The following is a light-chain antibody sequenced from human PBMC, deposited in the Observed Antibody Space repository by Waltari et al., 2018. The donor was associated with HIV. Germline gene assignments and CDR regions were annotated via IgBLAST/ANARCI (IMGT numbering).Light chain of an antibody. CDR2: RDN. J-gene: IGLJ2*01. Sequence: QSVLTQPPSASGTPGQRVSISCSGSDSNIARNYVYWYQQVPGTAPKLLIYRDNQRPSGVSDRFSGSKSGSSASLAISGLRSEDEAAYFCAVWDDSLTGVIFGGKTKLTVL. V-gene: IGLV1-47*01. CDR3: AVWDDSLTGVI. CDR1: DSNIARNY.